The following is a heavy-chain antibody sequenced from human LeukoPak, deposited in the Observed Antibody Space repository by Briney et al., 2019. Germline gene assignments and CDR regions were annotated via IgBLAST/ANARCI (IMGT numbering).Heavy chain of an antibody. J-gene: IGHJ4*02. Sequence: ASVKVSCKASGYTFTSYGISWVRQAPGQGLEWMGWISAYDGNTNYAQKLQGRVTMTTDTSTSTAYMELRSLRSDDTAVYYCARGYIPMVRGVITLDYWGQGTLVTVSS. CDR3: ARGYIPMVRGVITLDY. CDR2: ISAYDGNT. CDR1: GYTFTSYG. V-gene: IGHV1-18*01. D-gene: IGHD3-10*01.